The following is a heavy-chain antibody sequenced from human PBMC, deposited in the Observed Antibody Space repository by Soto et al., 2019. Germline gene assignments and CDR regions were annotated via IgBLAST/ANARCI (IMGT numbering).Heavy chain of an antibody. J-gene: IGHJ4*02. CDR3: ATEPLTGTTRLSVDY. D-gene: IGHD1-20*01. CDR1: GGTFSSYA. V-gene: IGHV1-69*12. Sequence: QVQLVQSGAEVKKPGSSVKVSCKASGGTFSSYAISWVQQAPRQGLEWMGGIIPIFGTANYAQKFQGRVTITADESTSTAYMELSSLRSEDTAVYYCATEPLTGTTRLSVDYWGQGTLVTVSS. CDR2: IIPIFGTA.